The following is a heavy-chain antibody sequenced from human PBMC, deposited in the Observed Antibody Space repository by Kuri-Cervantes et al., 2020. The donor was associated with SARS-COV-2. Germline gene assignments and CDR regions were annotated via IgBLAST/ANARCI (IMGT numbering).Heavy chain of an antibody. J-gene: IGHJ4*02. D-gene: IGHD1-26*01. CDR1: GFSFSSFG. CDR3: ARNRWDLRCLDY. V-gene: IGHV3-33*08. Sequence: GGSLRLSCAASGFSFSSFGMHWVRQAPGKGLEWVAHLWYDGSNKYYADSVKGRFTMYRDTSKNTVYLQMNSLRAEDTAVYYCARNRWDLRCLDYWGQGTQVTVSS. CDR2: LWYDGSNK.